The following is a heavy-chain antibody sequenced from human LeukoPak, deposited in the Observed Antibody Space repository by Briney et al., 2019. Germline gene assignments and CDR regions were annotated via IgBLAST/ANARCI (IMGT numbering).Heavy chain of an antibody. J-gene: IGHJ4*02. Sequence: PSETLSLTCTVSGGSISSYYWSWIRQPPGKGLEWIGYIYYSGSTNYNPSLKSRVTISVGKSKNQFSLKLSSVTAADTAVYYCARGVAAAGTPRWGQGTLVTVSS. CDR2: IYYSGST. CDR1: GGSISSYY. CDR3: ARGVAAAGTPR. V-gene: IGHV4-59*01. D-gene: IGHD6-13*01.